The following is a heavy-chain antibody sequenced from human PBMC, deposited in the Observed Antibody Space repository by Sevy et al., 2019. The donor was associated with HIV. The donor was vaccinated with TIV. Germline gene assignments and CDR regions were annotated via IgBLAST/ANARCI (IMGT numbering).Heavy chain of an antibody. CDR2: ISSSGHYI. Sequence: GGSLRLSCGASGFTFSRYSMNWVRQAPGKGLEWVSYISSSGHYIQYADSVRGRFTISRDKARDSLDLKMNSLRAEDTAEYFCVRWDYRTSGNWFDPWGQGTLVTVSS. J-gene: IGHJ5*02. D-gene: IGHD2-2*01. CDR3: VRWDYRTSGNWFDP. V-gene: IGHV3-21*01. CDR1: GFTFSRYS.